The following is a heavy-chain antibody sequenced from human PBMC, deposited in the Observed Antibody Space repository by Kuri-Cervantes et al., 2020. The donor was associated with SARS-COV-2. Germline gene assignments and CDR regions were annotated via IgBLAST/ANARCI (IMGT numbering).Heavy chain of an antibody. V-gene: IGHV3-23*01. Sequence: ETLSLTCAASGFTFSSYAMSWVRQAPGKGLEWVSAISGSGGSTYYADSVKDRFTTSRDNSKNTLYLQMNSLRAEDTAVYYCAKAQTGRSPDAFDIWGQGTMVTVSS. CDR2: ISGSGGST. J-gene: IGHJ3*02. D-gene: IGHD1-1*01. CDR1: GFTFSSYA. CDR3: AKAQTGRSPDAFDI.